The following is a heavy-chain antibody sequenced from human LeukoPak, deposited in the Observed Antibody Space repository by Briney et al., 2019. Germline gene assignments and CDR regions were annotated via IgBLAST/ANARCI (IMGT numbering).Heavy chain of an antibody. CDR2: ISGGGDAT. D-gene: IGHD6-6*01. CDR3: AKGNPPYSSSSGEDYFDY. CDR1: TFIFSDYA. J-gene: IGHJ4*02. Sequence: GGSLRLSCAASTFIFSDYAMTWVRQAPGKGLEWVSTISGGGDATYYAHSVKGRFAVSRDNSKNTLYLQMNSLRAEDTAVYYCAKGNPPYSSSSGEDYFDYWGQGTLVTVSS. V-gene: IGHV3-23*01.